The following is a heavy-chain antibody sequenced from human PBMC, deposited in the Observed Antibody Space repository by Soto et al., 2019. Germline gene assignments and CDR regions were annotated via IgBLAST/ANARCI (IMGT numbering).Heavy chain of an antibody. D-gene: IGHD1-26*01. CDR1: GGSFSGYY. V-gene: IGHV4-34*01. Sequence: PSETLSLTCAVYGGSFSGYYWSWIRQPPGKGLEWIGEINHSGSTNYNPSLKSRVTISVDTSKNQFSLKLSSVTAADTAVYYCARGLLATRRLNWFDPWGQGTLVTVSS. CDR2: INHSGST. CDR3: ARGLLATRRLNWFDP. J-gene: IGHJ5*02.